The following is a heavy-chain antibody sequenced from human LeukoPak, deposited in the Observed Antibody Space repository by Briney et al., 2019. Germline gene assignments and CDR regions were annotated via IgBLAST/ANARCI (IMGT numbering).Heavy chain of an antibody. CDR2: IYYTGRA. V-gene: IGHV4-59*01. Sequence: PSETLSLTCTVPAGSINSNYWSWIRQPPGKGLEWLGYIYYTGRATYHPSLKSRLTISIDTSRNQFSLNLNSVSAADTAVYYCARGGSYVSMDSWGQGTLVTVSS. D-gene: IGHD3-10*01. J-gene: IGHJ4*02. CDR3: ARGGSYVSMDS. CDR1: AGSINSNY.